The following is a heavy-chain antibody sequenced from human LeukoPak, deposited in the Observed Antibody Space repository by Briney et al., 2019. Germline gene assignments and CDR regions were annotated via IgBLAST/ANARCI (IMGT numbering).Heavy chain of an antibody. D-gene: IGHD1-7*01. V-gene: IGHV3-66*04. J-gene: IGHJ4*02. CDR2: IYSGGST. Sequence: QTGGSLRLSCAASEFSVGSNYMTWVRQAPGNELEWVSLIYSGGSTYYADSVKGRFTISRDNSKNTLYLQMNSLKTEDTAVYYCTRLSGDYWNYGGNFDSWGQGTLVTVSS. CDR1: EFSVGSNY. CDR3: TRLSGDYWNYGGNFDS.